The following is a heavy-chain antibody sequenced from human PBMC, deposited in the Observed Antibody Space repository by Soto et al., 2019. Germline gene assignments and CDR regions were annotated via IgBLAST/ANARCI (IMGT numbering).Heavy chain of an antibody. J-gene: IGHJ6*02. CDR2: ISYDGSNK. CDR3: AREAIFGVVIPSPIDNGMDV. V-gene: IGHV3-30-3*01. CDR1: GFTFSSYA. Sequence: QVQLVESGGGVVQPGRSLRLSCAASGFTFSSYAMHWVRQAPGKGLEWVAVISYDGSNKYYAVSVKGRFTISRDNSKNTLYLQMNSLRAEDTAVYYCAREAIFGVVIPSPIDNGMDVWGQGTTVTVSS. D-gene: IGHD3-3*01.